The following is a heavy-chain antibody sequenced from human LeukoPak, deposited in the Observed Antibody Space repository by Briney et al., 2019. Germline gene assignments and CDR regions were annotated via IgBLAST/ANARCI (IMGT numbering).Heavy chain of an antibody. CDR2: IRYDGSNE. V-gene: IGHV3-30*02. CDR1: GFTFSSYA. Sequence: GGSLRLSCAASGFTFSSYAMHWVRQAPGKGLEWVAFIRYDGSNEYYADSVKGRFTISRDNSKNTLYLQMNSLRAEDTAVYYCARGYCSGGSCFHFDYWGQGTLVTVSS. D-gene: IGHD2-15*01. CDR3: ARGYCSGGSCFHFDY. J-gene: IGHJ4*02.